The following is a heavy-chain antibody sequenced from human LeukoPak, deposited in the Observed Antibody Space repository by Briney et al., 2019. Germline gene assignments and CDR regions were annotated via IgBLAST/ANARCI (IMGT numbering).Heavy chain of an antibody. CDR1: GGTFSSYA. CDR2: IIPIFGTA. CDR3: ARRRGYSYGSLDY. Sequence: GASVKVSCKASGGTFSSYAISWVRQAPGQGLEWMGGIIPIFGTANYAQKFQGRVTITADESTSTAYMELSSLRSEDTAVYYCARRRGYSYGSLDYRGQGTLVTVSS. V-gene: IGHV1-69*13. J-gene: IGHJ4*02. D-gene: IGHD5-18*01.